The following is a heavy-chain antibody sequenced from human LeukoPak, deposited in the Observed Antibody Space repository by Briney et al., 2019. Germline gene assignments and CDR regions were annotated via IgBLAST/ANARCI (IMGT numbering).Heavy chain of an antibody. V-gene: IGHV4-61*01. CDR1: GGSVSSGSYY. CDR3: ARGGGSGWFMS. CDR2: IYYSGST. J-gene: IGHJ4*02. Sequence: PSETLSLTCTVSGGSVSSGSYYWSWIRQPPGKGLEWIGYIYYSGSTNYNPSLKSRVTISVDTSKNQFSLKLSSVTAADTAVYYCARGGGSGWFMSWGQGTLVTVSS. D-gene: IGHD6-19*01.